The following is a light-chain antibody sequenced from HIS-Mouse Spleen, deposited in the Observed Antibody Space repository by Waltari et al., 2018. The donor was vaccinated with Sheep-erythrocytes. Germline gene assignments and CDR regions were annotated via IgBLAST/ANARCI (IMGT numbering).Light chain of an antibody. CDR2: EGS. J-gene: IGLJ3*02. CDR1: SSDVGSSNL. CDR3: CSYAGSSTPWG. Sequence: QSALTQPASVSGSPGQSITISCTGTSSDVGSSNLFSWYQQHPGKAPKLMIYEGSKRPSGVSNRFSGSKSGNTASLTISGLQAEDEADYYCCSYAGSSTPWGFGGGTKLTVL. V-gene: IGLV2-23*01.